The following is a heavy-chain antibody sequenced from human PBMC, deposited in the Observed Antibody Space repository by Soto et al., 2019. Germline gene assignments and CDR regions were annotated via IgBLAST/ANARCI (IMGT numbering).Heavy chain of an antibody. CDR3: ARVSSESIVATTFDY. CDR1: GGSISSGDYY. J-gene: IGHJ4*02. D-gene: IGHD5-12*01. Sequence: PSETLSLTCTVSGGSISSGDYYWSWIRQPPGKGLEWIGYIYYSGSTYYNPSLKSRVTISVDTSKNQFSLKLSSVTAADTAVYYCARVSSESIVATTFDYWGQGTLVTVSS. CDR2: IYYSGST. V-gene: IGHV4-30-4*01.